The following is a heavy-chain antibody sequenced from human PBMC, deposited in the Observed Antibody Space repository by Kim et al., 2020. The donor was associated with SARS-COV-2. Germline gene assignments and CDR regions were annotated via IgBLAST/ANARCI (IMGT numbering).Heavy chain of an antibody. Sequence: ASVKVSCKASGFTFPGYATHWVRQAPGQGLQWMGWIHIDSAKKKYSHNYQGRVTISADTSASTVYMELGSLTSEDTAVYYCARDPRGGMDVWGQGTTVTVSS. CDR2: IHIDSAKK. V-gene: IGHV1-3*04. CDR1: GFTFPGYA. J-gene: IGHJ6*02. CDR3: ARDPRGGMDV.